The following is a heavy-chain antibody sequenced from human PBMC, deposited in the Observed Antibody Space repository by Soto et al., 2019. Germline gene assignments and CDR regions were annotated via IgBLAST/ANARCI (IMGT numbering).Heavy chain of an antibody. J-gene: IGHJ6*03. CDR1: GDSFNDYY. V-gene: IGHV1-2*04. CDR3: ARESGGATATLHYYYFYMDV. D-gene: IGHD5-12*01. CDR2: INPNGGVT. Sequence: QVQLVQSGAEVRKPGASVTVSCRSSGDSFNDYYIHWVRQAPGQGFEWMGWINPNGGVTKYAQKFQGWVSMTRETSIRTVYMQLSRLRSDDTAVYYCARESGGATATLHYYYFYMDVWGTGTTVTVSS.